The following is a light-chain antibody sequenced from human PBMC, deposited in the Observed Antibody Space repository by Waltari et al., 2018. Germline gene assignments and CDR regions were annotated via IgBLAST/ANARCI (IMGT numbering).Light chain of an antibody. CDR2: CAS. Sequence: DIVMTQSPASLAVSLGERATINCKSSQSVLYSSNNKNYLALYQQKPGQPPKLLISCASTRESGVPDRFSGSGSGTDFTLTISSLQAEDVAVYYCQQYYSTPPTFGQGTKVEIK. CDR1: QSVLYSSNNKNY. V-gene: IGKV4-1*01. J-gene: IGKJ1*01. CDR3: QQYYSTPPT.